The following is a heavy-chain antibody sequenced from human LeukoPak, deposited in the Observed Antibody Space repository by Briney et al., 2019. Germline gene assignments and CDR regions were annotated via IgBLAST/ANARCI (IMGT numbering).Heavy chain of an antibody. D-gene: IGHD6-19*01. Sequence: GGSLRLSCAASGFTFSSYGMHWVRHAPGKGLEWVAVISYDGSNKYYADSVKGRFTISRDNSKNTLYLQMNSLRAEDTAVYYCAREAAVAGKGGFDYWGQGTLVTVSS. CDR2: ISYDGSNK. CDR3: AREAAVAGKGGFDY. V-gene: IGHV3-30*03. J-gene: IGHJ4*02. CDR1: GFTFSSYG.